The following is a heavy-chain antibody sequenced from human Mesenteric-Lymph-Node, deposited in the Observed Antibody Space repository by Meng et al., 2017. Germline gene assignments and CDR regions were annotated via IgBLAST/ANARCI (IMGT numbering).Heavy chain of an antibody. D-gene: IGHD1-26*01. CDR3: ATEILGATYFDY. CDR2: ISTSGGTT. CDR1: GFTFDDYG. J-gene: IGHJ4*02. V-gene: IGHV3-23*01. Sequence: GESLKISCAASGFTFDDYGMSWVRQAPGKGLEWVSTISTSGGTTYYADSVKGRFTISRDNSKNTLYLQMNSLRAEDTAIYYCATEILGATYFDYWGQGTLVTVSS.